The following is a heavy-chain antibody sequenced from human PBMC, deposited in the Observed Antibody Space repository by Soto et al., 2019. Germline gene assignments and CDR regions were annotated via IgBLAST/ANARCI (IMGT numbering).Heavy chain of an antibody. CDR2: ISSSSSYI. V-gene: IGHV3-21*01. D-gene: IGHD2-2*01. CDR1: GFTFSSYS. CDR3: ARMVPAAPWVVGYMDV. Sequence: GGSLRLSCAASGFTFSSYSMNWVRQAPGKGLEWVSSISSSSSYIYYADSVKGRFTISRDNAKNSLYLQMNSLRAEDTAVYYCARMVPAAPWVVGYMDVWGKGTTVTVSS. J-gene: IGHJ6*03.